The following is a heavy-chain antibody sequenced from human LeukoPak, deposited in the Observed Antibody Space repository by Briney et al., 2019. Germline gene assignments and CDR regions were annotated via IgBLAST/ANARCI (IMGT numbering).Heavy chain of an antibody. D-gene: IGHD3-22*01. CDR2: IYISGST. J-gene: IGHJ5*02. Sequence: PSETLSLTCTVSGGSISSGNYYWSWIRQPAGKGLEWIGRIYISGSTNYNPSLKSRVTMSVDTSKNQFSLKLSSVTAVDTAVYYCARENQAVSQAKSVVMGENWFDPWGQGTLVTVSS. CDR3: ARENQAVSQAKSVVMGENWFDP. V-gene: IGHV4-61*02. CDR1: GGSISSGNYY.